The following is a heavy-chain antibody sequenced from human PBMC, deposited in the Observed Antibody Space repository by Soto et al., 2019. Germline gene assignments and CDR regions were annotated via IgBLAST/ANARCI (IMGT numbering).Heavy chain of an antibody. J-gene: IGHJ2*01. CDR2: ISGDGSST. CDR3: ARGMPAQRYFDL. CDR1: GFTFSSHW. D-gene: IGHD2-2*01. V-gene: IGHV3-74*01. Sequence: GGSLRLCCAASGFTFSSHWMYWVRQAPGKGLVCVSRISGDGSSTSHADSVKGRFTISRDSAKNTLYLQMNSLRAEDTAVYYCARGMPAQRYFDLWGRGTLVTVSS.